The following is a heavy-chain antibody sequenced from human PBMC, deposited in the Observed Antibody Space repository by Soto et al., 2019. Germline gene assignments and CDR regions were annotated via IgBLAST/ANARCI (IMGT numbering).Heavy chain of an antibody. CDR2: IYSGGST. J-gene: IGHJ4*02. Sequence: GGSLRLSCAASGFTVSSNYMSWVRQAPGKGLEWVSVIYSGGSTYYADSVKGRFTISRHNSKNTLYLQMNSLRADDTAVYYCARADNFYYFDYWGQGTLVTVSS. V-gene: IGHV3-66*01. D-gene: IGHD1-1*01. CDR3: ARADNFYYFDY. CDR1: GFTVSSNY.